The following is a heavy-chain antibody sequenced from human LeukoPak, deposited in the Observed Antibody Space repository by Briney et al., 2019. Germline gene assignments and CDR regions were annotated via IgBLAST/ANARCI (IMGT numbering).Heavy chain of an antibody. D-gene: IGHD2-21*01. Sequence: SSETLSLTCTVSGGSISSYYWSWIRQPPGKGLGWIGYIYYSGSTNYNPSLKSRVTISVDTSKNQFSLKLSSVTAADTAVYYCARSQGIGYFDYWGQGTLVTVSS. CDR1: GGSISSYY. V-gene: IGHV4-59*01. CDR3: ARSQGIGYFDY. J-gene: IGHJ4*02. CDR2: IYYSGST.